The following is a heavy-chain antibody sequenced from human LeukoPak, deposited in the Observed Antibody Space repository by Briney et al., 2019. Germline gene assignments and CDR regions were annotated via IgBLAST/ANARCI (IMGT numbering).Heavy chain of an antibody. CDR3: ARHCCGGTGPRRPFDY. CDR1: GGSFSGYY. V-gene: IGHV4-34*01. D-gene: IGHD1/OR15-1a*01. J-gene: IGHJ4*02. Sequence: SETLSLTCAVYGGSFSGYYWSWIRQPPGKGLEWIGEINHSGSTNYNPSLKSRVTISVDTSKNQFSLKLSSVTAADTAVYYCARHCCGGTGPRRPFDYWGQGTLVTVSS. CDR2: INHSGST.